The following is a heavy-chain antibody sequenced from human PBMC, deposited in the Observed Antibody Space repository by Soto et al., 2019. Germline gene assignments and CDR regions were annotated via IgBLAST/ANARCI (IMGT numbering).Heavy chain of an antibody. CDR2: ICAYIGNT. V-gene: IGHV1-18*01. Sequence: ASVKVSCKASGYTFTSYGISWVRQAPGQGLDCMGWICAYIGNTNYAQKLQGRVTMTTDTSTSTAYMELRSLRSDDTAVYYCATYCSSTSCYAYYYYGMDVWGQGTTVTVSS. D-gene: IGHD2-2*01. CDR1: GYTFTSYG. J-gene: IGHJ6*02. CDR3: ATYCSSTSCYAYYYYGMDV.